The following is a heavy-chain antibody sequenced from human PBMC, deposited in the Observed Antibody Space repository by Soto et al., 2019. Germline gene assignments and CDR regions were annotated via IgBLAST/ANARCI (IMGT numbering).Heavy chain of an antibody. CDR2: IYYSGST. D-gene: IGHD4-4*01. CDR1: GGSISSGDYY. J-gene: IGHJ6*02. Sequence: TSETLSLTCTVSGGSISSGDYYWSWIRQPPGKGLEWIGYIYYSGSTYYNPSLKSRVTISVDTSKNQFSLKLSSVTAADTAVYYCARNFDYTDEYYYYGMDVWGQGTTVTVSS. CDR3: ARNFDYTDEYYYYGMDV. V-gene: IGHV4-30-4*01.